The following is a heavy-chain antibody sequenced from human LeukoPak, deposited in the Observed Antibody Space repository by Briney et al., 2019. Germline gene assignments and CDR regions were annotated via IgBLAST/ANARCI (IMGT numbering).Heavy chain of an antibody. J-gene: IGHJ3*02. D-gene: IGHD4-17*01. Sequence: TGGSLRLSCAASGFTFSSYAMSWVRKAPGKGLEWVSAISGSGGSTYYADSVKGRFTISRDNSKNTLYLQMNSLRAEDTAVYYCGKDPNGDYIGAFDMWGRGTMVTVSP. CDR2: ISGSGGST. CDR3: GKDPNGDYIGAFDM. V-gene: IGHV3-23*01. CDR1: GFTFSSYA.